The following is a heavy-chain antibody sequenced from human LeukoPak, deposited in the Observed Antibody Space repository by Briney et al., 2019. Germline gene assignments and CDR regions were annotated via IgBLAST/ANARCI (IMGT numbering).Heavy chain of an antibody. CDR1: GFTFSSYA. J-gene: IGHJ4*02. Sequence: GGSLRLSCAASGFTFSSYAMSWVRQAPGKGLEWVSGISGSGGSTYYADSVKGRFTISRDNSKNTLYLQMNSLRAEDTAVYYCAKDSFSSQQLAPGYFDYWGQGTLVTVSS. V-gene: IGHV3-23*01. CDR3: AKDSFSSQQLAPGYFDY. CDR2: ISGSGGST. D-gene: IGHD6-13*01.